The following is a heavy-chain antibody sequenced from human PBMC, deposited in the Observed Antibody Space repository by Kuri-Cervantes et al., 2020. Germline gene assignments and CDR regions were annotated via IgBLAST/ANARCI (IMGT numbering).Heavy chain of an antibody. CDR2: INHSGST. V-gene: IGHV4-34*01. D-gene: IGHD2-21*01. CDR1: GGSFSGYY. Sequence: SETLSLTCAVYGGSFSGYYWSWIRQPPGKGLEWIGEINHSGSTNYNPPLKSRVTLSVETSKNKFSLKLSAVTAADTAVYYCARGSIRGHFDYWGQGTLVTVSS. J-gene: IGHJ4*02. CDR3: ARGSIRGHFDY.